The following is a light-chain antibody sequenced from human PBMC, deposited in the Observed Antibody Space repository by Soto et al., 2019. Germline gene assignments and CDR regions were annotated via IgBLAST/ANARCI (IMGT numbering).Light chain of an antibody. Sequence: QSALTQTASVSGSPGQSITISCTGTSSDDGGYNYVSWYQQHPGKAPKLIIFHVSRRPSGVSDRFSGSKSDNTGSLTISGLKAEDEADYYCSSYRSGDTVVFGGGTKLTVL. CDR3: SSYRSGDTVV. V-gene: IGLV2-14*03. CDR1: SSDDGGYNY. J-gene: IGLJ3*02. CDR2: HVS.